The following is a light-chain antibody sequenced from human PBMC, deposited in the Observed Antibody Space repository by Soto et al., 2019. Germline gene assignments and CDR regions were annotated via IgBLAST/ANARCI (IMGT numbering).Light chain of an antibody. CDR3: QQRSNWPLLT. CDR1: QTVTSTY. V-gene: IGKV3D-20*02. J-gene: IGKJ4*01. Sequence: EVVMTQSPATLSVSPGERATLSCRASQTVTSTYLAWYQQKPGQAPRLLIYGISSRATGVPGRFSGSGSGTDFTLTISRLEPEDFAVYYCQQRSNWPLLTFGGGTKVDIK. CDR2: GIS.